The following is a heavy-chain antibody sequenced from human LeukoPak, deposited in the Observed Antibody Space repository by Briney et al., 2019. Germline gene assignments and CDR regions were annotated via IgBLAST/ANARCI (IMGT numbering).Heavy chain of an antibody. CDR2: MYYRGSS. Sequence: PSETLSLTCTVSGGTISSSSYYWGWIRQPPGKGLEWIGSMYYRGSSYYNPSLKSRVTMSVDTSKNQFSLKLSSVTVADTAVYYCANAASYSVDYWGQGTLVTVSS. CDR1: GGTISSSSYY. CDR3: ANAASYSVDY. V-gene: IGHV4-39*01. J-gene: IGHJ4*02. D-gene: IGHD1-26*01.